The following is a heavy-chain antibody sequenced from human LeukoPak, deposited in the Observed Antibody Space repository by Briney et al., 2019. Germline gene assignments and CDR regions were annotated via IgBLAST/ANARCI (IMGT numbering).Heavy chain of an antibody. J-gene: IGHJ5*02. CDR1: GFTFSSYA. Sequence: GGSLRLSCAASGFTFSSYAMHWVRQAPGKGLEWVAVISYDGSNKYYADSVKGRFTISRDNSKNTLYLQMSSLRAEDTAVYYCVKAGYPWFDPWGQGTLVTVSS. CDR2: ISYDGSNK. CDR3: VKAGYPWFDP. V-gene: IGHV3-30*14. D-gene: IGHD5-18*01.